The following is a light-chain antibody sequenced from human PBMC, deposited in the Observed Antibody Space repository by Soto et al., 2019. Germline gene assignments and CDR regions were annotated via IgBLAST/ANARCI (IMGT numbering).Light chain of an antibody. Sequence: DFKVTGYPSTVSVSVGDRVIITRRASQDISSSLAWFQQRSGRAPNPLISVASTLQSGVPSRFSGSVSGSVFTLTISCLRPKAFGTYYCQQASNFALRFAGGTKVDI. V-gene: IGKV1-12*01. CDR2: VAS. CDR1: QDISSS. J-gene: IGKJ4*01. CDR3: QQASNFALR.